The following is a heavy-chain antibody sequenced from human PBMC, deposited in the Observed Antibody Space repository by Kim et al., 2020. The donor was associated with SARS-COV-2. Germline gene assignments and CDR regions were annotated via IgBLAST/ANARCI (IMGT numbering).Heavy chain of an antibody. Sequence: SETLSLTCAVYGGSFSGYYWSWIRQPPGKGLEWIGEINHSGSTNYNPSLKSRVTISVDTSKNQFSLKLSSVTAADTAVYYCARGNRDIVVVVAATGGGGLFDLWGRGTLVTVSS. CDR1: GGSFSGYY. V-gene: IGHV4-34*01. J-gene: IGHJ2*01. CDR3: ARGNRDIVVVVAATGGGGLFDL. D-gene: IGHD2-15*01. CDR2: INHSGST.